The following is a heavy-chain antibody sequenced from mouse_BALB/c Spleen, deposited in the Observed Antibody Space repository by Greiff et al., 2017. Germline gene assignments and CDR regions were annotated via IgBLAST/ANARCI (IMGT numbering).Heavy chain of an antibody. CDR2: SRNKANDYTT. CDR1: GFTFSDFY. Sequence: EVNVVESGGGLVQPGGSLRLSCATSGFTFSDFYMEWVRQPPGKRLEWIAASRNKANDYTTEYSASVKGRFIVSRDTSQSILYLQMNALRAEDTAIYYCARGPAATGAMDYWGQGTSVTVSS. V-gene: IGHV7-1*02. CDR3: ARGPAATGAMDY. D-gene: IGHD1-2*01. J-gene: IGHJ4*01.